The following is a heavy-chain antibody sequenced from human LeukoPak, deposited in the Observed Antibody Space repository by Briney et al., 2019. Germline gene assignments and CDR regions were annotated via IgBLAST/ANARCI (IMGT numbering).Heavy chain of an antibody. CDR1: GGSFSGYY. J-gene: IGHJ4*02. V-gene: IGHV4-34*01. D-gene: IGHD5-12*01. Sequence: SETLSLTCAVYGGSFSGYYWSWIRQPPGKGLEWIGEINHSGSTNYNPSLKSRVTISVDTSKNQFSLKLSSVTAADTAVYYCARVRPGLRVRSPYFDYWGQGTLVTVSS. CDR3: ARVRPGLRVRSPYFDY. CDR2: INHSGST.